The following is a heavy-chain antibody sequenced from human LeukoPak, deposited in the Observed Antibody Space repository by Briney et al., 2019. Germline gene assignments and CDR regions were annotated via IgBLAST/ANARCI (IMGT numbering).Heavy chain of an antibody. D-gene: IGHD3-3*01. V-gene: IGHV3-7*01. Sequence: GGSLRLSCAASGFTFSSYWMSWVRQAPGKGLEWVANIKQDGSEKYYVDSVKGRFTISRDNAKNSLYLQMNSLRAEDTDVYYCASLRFPQPNWFDPWGQGTLVTVSS. J-gene: IGHJ5*02. CDR3: ASLRFPQPNWFDP. CDR1: GFTFSSYW. CDR2: IKQDGSEK.